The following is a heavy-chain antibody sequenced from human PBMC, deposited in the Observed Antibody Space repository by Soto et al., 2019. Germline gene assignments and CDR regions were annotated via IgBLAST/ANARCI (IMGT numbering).Heavy chain of an antibody. J-gene: IGHJ6*02. V-gene: IGHV1-69*13. CDR2: IIPIFGTA. Sequence: SVKVSCKASGGTFSSYAISWVRQAPGQGLEWMGGIIPIFGTANYAQKFQGRVTITADESTSTAYMELSSLRSEDTAVYYCARDMGDIVVLPAAMVYYYYVMDFWGQGSTVTGSS. D-gene: IGHD2-2*01. CDR1: GGTFSSYA. CDR3: ARDMGDIVVLPAAMVYYYYVMDF.